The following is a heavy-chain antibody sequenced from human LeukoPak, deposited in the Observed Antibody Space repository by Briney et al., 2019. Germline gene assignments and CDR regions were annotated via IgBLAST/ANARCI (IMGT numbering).Heavy chain of an antibody. J-gene: IGHJ4*02. CDR2: ISSSSSTI. Sequence: GGSLRLSCAASGFTFSSYSMNWVRQAPGKGLEWVSYISSSSSTIYYADSVKGRFTISRDNAKNSLYLQMNSLRAEDTAVYYCARDLAPSYLQGGPPYDSSGSVDYWGQGTLVTVSS. D-gene: IGHD3-22*01. CDR3: ARDLAPSYLQGGPPYDSSGSVDY. CDR1: GFTFSSYS. V-gene: IGHV3-48*04.